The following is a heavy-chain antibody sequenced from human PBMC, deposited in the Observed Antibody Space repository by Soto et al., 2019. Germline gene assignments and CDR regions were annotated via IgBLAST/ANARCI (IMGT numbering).Heavy chain of an antibody. D-gene: IGHD6-19*01. CDR2: IWYDGSNK. J-gene: IGHJ6*02. CDR3: ARGGAVRQWLVRGMDV. Sequence: QVQLVESGGGVVQSGRSLRLSCAASGFTFSSYGMHWVRQAPGKGLEWVAVIWYDGSNKYYADSVKGRFTISRDNSKNTLYLQMNSLRAEDTAVYYCARGGAVRQWLVRGMDVWGQGTTVTVSS. V-gene: IGHV3-33*01. CDR1: GFTFSSYG.